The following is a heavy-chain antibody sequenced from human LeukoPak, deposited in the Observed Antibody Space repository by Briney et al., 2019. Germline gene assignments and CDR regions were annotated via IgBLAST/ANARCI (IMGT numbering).Heavy chain of an antibody. D-gene: IGHD6-13*01. CDR2: LSDTGNT. Sequence: PSETLSLTCTVSDVSVSDYFWSWMRQSPGKGLEWIGYLSDTGNTNSNPSLKSRFSMSVDTSRNQFSLRLTSVTAADTAVYYCARGMSSTWFDSTSKYYFDCWGPGTPVTVSS. J-gene: IGHJ4*02. CDR3: ARGMSSTWFDSTSKYYFDC. V-gene: IGHV4-59*02. CDR1: DVSVSDYF.